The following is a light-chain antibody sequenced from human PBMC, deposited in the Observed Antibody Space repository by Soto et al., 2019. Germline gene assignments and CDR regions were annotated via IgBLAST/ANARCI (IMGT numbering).Light chain of an antibody. J-gene: IGKJ4*01. Sequence: EIVMTQSPVTLSLSPGDTATLSCRASQTITSNLAWYQQKPGQPPRLLIYGASTRAPGIPDRFSRSGSGTEFTLTITNLQSEDFAVYYCQQYSSWVTFGGGTQLEI. V-gene: IGKV3-15*01. CDR2: GAS. CDR3: QQYSSWVT. CDR1: QTITSN.